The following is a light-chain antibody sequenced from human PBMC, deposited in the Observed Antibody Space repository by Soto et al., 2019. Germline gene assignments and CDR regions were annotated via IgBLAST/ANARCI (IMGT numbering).Light chain of an antibody. CDR1: QSISSW. CDR2: DAS. J-gene: IGKJ1*01. CDR3: QQLNSYPQT. Sequence: DIQMTPSPSTLSASVVDRVTITCRASQSISSWLAWYQQKPGKAPNLLIYDASSLQSGVPSRFSGSGSGPEFTLTISSLQPDDSATYFCQQLNSYPQTFGQGTKVDIK. V-gene: IGKV1-5*01.